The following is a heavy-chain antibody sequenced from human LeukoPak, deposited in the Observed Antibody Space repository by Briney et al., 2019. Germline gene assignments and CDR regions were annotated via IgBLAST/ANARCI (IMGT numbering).Heavy chain of an antibody. J-gene: IGHJ5*02. CDR3: ARDIDDYGDYVKAP. Sequence: GGSLRLSCAASGFTFSSIAMTWVRQAPGKGLVWVSRINSDGSSTSYADSVKGRFTISRDNAKNTLYLQMNSLRAEDTAVYYCARDIDDYGDYVKAPWGQGTLVTVSS. CDR1: GFTFSSIA. V-gene: IGHV3-74*01. CDR2: INSDGSST. D-gene: IGHD4-17*01.